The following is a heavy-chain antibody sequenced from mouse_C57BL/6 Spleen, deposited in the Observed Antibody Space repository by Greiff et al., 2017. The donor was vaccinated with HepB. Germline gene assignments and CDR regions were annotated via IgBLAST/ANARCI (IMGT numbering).Heavy chain of an antibody. CDR1: GFTFSDYY. Sequence: EVQVVESGGGLVQPGGSLKLSCAASGFTFSDYYMYWVRQTPEKRLEWVAYISNGGGSTYYPDTVKGRFTISRDNAKNTLYLQMSRLKSEDTAMYYCARHEWFAYWGQGTLVTVSA. V-gene: IGHV5-12*01. CDR2: ISNGGGST. J-gene: IGHJ3*01. CDR3: ARHEWFAY.